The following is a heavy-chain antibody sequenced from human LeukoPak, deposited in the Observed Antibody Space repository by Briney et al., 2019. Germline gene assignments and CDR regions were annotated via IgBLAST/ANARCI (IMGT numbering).Heavy chain of an antibody. Sequence: MASETLSLTCTASGGTISGYYWSWIRQPPGKGLEYIAYIYYSGSTDYNPSLKSRVTISVDTSKNLFSLKLSSVTAAGTAVDYCARLNIFGSSPVHHFDYWGQGTLVTVSS. V-gene: IGHV4-59*08. CDR1: GGTISGYY. D-gene: IGHD3-3*01. J-gene: IGHJ4*02. CDR2: IYYSGST. CDR3: ARLNIFGSSPVHHFDY.